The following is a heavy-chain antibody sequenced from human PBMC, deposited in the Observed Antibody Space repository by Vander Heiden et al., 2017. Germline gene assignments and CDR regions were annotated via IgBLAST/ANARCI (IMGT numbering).Heavy chain of an antibody. D-gene: IGHD4-4*01. CDR1: AGSISGFY. J-gene: IGHJ6*02. CDR3: ARLKTVTTGHFYGMDV. CDR2: IYSTGSS. Sequence: QVQLQESGPGLVKPSETLSLTCTVSAGSISGFYWSWIRQPAGKGLEWIGRIYSTGSSNYNPSLKSRVTMSTDTSKNRFSLRLTSVTAADTAMYFCARLKTVTTGHFYGMDVWGQGTPVTVSS. V-gene: IGHV4-4*07.